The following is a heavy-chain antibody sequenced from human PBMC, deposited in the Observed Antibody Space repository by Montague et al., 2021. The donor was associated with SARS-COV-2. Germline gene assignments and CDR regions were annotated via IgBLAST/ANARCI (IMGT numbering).Heavy chain of an antibody. CDR2: IFGSGAGT. Sequence: SLRLSCAASGFAFNNFAMTWVRQPPGKGLEWVSSIFGSGAGTYYADSVKGGFTISRDNSRNTVYLQMNSLRAEDTAKYYCAKQTGAGAIVYWYFDLWGRGTVVSVSS. CDR1: GFAFNNFA. J-gene: IGHJ2*01. V-gene: IGHV3-23*01. CDR3: AKQTGAGAIVYWYFDL. D-gene: IGHD6-25*01.